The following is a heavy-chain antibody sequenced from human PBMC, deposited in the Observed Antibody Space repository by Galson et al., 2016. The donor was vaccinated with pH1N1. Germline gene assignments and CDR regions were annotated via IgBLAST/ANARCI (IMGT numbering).Heavy chain of an antibody. Sequence: ETLSLTCSVSGGSFNRGVYFWAWIRQPPGKGLEWIGLVYYNGRTYYNPSLKSRVTISIDSSKSHFSLNLTSVTAADTAVYYCGRAAAKGALDVWGLGTKVTVSS. CDR2: VYYNGRT. J-gene: IGHJ3*01. CDR3: GRAAAKGALDV. CDR1: GGSFNRGVYF. V-gene: IGHV4-39*07. D-gene: IGHD2-15*01.